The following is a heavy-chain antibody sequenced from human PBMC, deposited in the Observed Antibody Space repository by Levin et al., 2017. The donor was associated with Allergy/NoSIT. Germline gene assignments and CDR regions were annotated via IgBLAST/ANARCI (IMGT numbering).Heavy chain of an antibody. J-gene: IGHJ6*02. CDR2: IYYSGST. Sequence: SETLSLTCTVSGGSISSSSYYWGWIRQPPGKGLEWIGSIYYSGSTYYNPSLKSRVTISVDTSKNQFSLKLSSVTAADTAVYYCARLPYGRGYYYYGMDVWGQGTTVTVSS. V-gene: IGHV4-39*01. CDR1: GGSISSSSYY. CDR3: ARLPYGRGYYYYGMDV. D-gene: IGHD3-16*01.